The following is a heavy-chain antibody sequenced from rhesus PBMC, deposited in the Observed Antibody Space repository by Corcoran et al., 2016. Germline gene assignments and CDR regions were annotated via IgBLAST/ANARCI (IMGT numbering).Heavy chain of an antibody. CDR2: INPSNGNA. D-gene: IGHD4-23*01. CDR1: GYPFTSYS. Sequence: QVQLVQSGAEVKNPGASVKVSCKASGYPFTSYSINWGRQAPGQGLEWRGWINPSNGNAAYAQKFQGRVTMTRDTTTSTAYMELSSLRSEDTAVYYCVGWMNTVTHWGQGVLVTVSS. V-gene: IGHV1-200*01. J-gene: IGHJ4*01. CDR3: VGWMNTVTH.